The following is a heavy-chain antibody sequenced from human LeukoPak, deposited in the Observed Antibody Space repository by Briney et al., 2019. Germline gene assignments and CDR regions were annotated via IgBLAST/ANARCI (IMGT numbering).Heavy chain of an antibody. V-gene: IGHV3-23*01. CDR2: ISGSGGST. D-gene: IGHD3-22*01. CDR1: GFTFSSYA. Sequence: GGSLRLSCAASGFTFSSYAMSWVRQAPGKGLEWVSAISGSGGSTYYADSVKGRFTISIDNSKNTLYLQMNSLRAEDTAVYYCAKGDYDSSGYYFGPQLDYWGQGTLVTVSS. CDR3: AKGDYDSSGYYFGPQLDY. J-gene: IGHJ4*02.